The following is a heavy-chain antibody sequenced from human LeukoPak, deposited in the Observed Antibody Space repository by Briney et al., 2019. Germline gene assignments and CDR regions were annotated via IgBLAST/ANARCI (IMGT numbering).Heavy chain of an antibody. V-gene: IGHV3-30-3*01. CDR2: ISSDGSNR. CDR1: GLTFRNYA. J-gene: IGHJ4*02. CDR3: ASAAATMTNLRLVDY. Sequence: QPGGSLRLSCTASGLTFRNYAMQWVRQAPGKGLEWVTVISSDGSNRFYTDSVKGRFTISRDNFMNTLYLQMNSLNTEDTAVYYCASAAATMTNLRLVDYWGQGTLVTVSS. D-gene: IGHD4-17*01.